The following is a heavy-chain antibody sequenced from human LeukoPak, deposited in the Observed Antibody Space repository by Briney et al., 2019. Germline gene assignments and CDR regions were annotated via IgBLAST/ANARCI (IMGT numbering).Heavy chain of an antibody. CDR1: GFTFSSYA. Sequence: PGGSLRLSCAASGFTFSSYAMHWVRQAPGKGLEWVAVISYDGSNKYYADSVKGRFTISRDNSKNTLYLQMNSLRAEDTAVYYCARGTTGLGYWGQGTLVTVSS. V-gene: IGHV3-30-3*01. CDR3: ARGTTGLGY. D-gene: IGHD1-1*01. CDR2: ISYDGSNK. J-gene: IGHJ4*02.